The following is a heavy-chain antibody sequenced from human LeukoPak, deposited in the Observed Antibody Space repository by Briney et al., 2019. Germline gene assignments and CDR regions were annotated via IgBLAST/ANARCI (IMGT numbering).Heavy chain of an antibody. V-gene: IGHV4-39*01. D-gene: IGHD6-19*01. Sequence: PSETLSLTCAVSGGSISSSSYYWGWIRQPPGKGLEGIASIYYSGSTYYNPSLKSRVTISVDTSKNQFSLKLSSVTAADTAVYYCARQGWYDFDYWGQGTLVTVSS. J-gene: IGHJ4*02. CDR1: GGSISSSSYY. CDR3: ARQGWYDFDY. CDR2: IYYSGST.